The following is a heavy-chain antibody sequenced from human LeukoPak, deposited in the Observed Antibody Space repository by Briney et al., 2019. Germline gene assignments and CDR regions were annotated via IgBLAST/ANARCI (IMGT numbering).Heavy chain of an antibody. Sequence: GGSLRLSCAASGFTFSSYWMPWVRQAPGNGLVWVSRINSDGSSITYADSVKGRFTISRDNAKNTLYLQMNSLRVEDTAVYYCAREGRVSGYDFDCWGQGTLVTVSS. CDR3: AREGRVSGYDFDC. J-gene: IGHJ4*02. D-gene: IGHD5-12*01. CDR1: GFTFSSYW. V-gene: IGHV3-74*03. CDR2: INSDGSSI.